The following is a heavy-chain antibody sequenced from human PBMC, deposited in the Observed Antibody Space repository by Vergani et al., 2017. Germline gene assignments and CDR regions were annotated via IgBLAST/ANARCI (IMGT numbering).Heavy chain of an antibody. J-gene: IGHJ3*01. CDR1: GYTFTNDW. D-gene: IGHD2-21*02. CDR2: IYPDDSVA. CDR3: ARQSTFCGGDCFSVAVED. V-gene: IGHV5-51*01. Sequence: EVRLVQSGAVVKKSGESLKISCQASGYTFTNDWIGWVRQLPGGGFEWMGVIYPDDSVAKYSPSSQGRVTLSVDLSISTAYLHWKSLEASDSAMYYCARQSTFCGGDCFSVAVEDWGQGTMVTVSS.